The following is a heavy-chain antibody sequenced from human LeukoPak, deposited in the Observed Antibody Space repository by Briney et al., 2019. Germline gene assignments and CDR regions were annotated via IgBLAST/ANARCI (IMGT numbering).Heavy chain of an antibody. Sequence: GGSLRLSCAASGFTFGSYEMNWVRQAPGKELEWISYISSGGSSIHYTDAVKGRFTISRDDAKNSLLLHMNSLRAEDTAVYYCARDATPQYSSGWVFFDYWGQGTLVTVSS. V-gene: IGHV3-48*03. CDR1: GFTFGSYE. CDR3: ARDATPQYSSGWVFFDY. CDR2: ISSGGSSI. J-gene: IGHJ4*02. D-gene: IGHD6-19*01.